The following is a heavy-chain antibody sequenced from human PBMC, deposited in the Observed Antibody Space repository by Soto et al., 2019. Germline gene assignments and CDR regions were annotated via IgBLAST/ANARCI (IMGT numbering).Heavy chain of an antibody. D-gene: IGHD6-6*01. Sequence: PGGSLRLSCAASGFTFSSYAMHWVRQAPGKGLEWVAVISYDGSNKYYADSVKGRFTISRDNSKNTLYLQMNSLRAEDTAVYYCARDRGIAARGIFDYWGQGTLVTLSS. CDR1: GFTFSSYA. CDR3: ARDRGIAARGIFDY. CDR2: ISYDGSNK. V-gene: IGHV3-30-3*01. J-gene: IGHJ4*02.